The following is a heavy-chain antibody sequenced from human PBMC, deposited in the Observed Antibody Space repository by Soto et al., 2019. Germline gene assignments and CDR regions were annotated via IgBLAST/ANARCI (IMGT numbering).Heavy chain of an antibody. V-gene: IGHV5-10-1*01. Sequence: GESLKISCKGSGYSFTSYWISWVRQMPGKGLEWMGRIDPSDSYTNYSPSFQGHVTISADKSISTAYLQWSSLKASDTAMYYCARGYYDILTGSLHYGMDVWGQGTTVTVSS. CDR2: IDPSDSYT. D-gene: IGHD3-9*01. J-gene: IGHJ6*02. CDR3: ARGYYDILTGSLHYGMDV. CDR1: GYSFTSYW.